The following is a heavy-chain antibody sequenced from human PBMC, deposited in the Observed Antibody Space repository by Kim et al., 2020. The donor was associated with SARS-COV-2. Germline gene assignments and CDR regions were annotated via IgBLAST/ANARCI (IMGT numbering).Heavy chain of an antibody. J-gene: IGHJ4*02. CDR1: GFTFSSYG. CDR2: ISYDGSNK. Sequence: GGSLRLSCAASGFTFSSYGMHWVRQAPGKGLEWVAVISYDGSNKYYADSVKGRFTISRDNSKNTLYLQMNSLRAEDTAVYYCANQQQLGTPFDYWGQGTLVTVSS. D-gene: IGHD6-13*01. V-gene: IGHV3-33*05. CDR3: ANQQQLGTPFDY.